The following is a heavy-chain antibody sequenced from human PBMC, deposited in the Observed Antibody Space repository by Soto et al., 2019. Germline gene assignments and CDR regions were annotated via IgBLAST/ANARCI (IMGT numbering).Heavy chain of an antibody. J-gene: IGHJ4*02. CDR2: IYYSGST. Sequence: PSETLSLTCTVSGGSTSSYYWSWIRQPPGKGLEWIGYIYYSGSTNYNPSLKSRVTISVDTSKNQFSLKMSSVTAADTAVYYCARLATRYYFDYWGQGTLVTVS. CDR3: ARLATRYYFDY. CDR1: GGSTSSYY. V-gene: IGHV4-59*01. D-gene: IGHD1-1*01.